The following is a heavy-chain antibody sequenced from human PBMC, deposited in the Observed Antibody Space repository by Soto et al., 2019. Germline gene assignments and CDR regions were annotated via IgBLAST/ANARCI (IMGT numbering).Heavy chain of an antibody. Sequence: GASVKVSCKASGGTFSSYAISWVRLAPGQGLEWMGGIIPIFGTANYAQKFQGRVSVTADESTSTAYMELSSLRSEDTAVYYCASSNNYDLGYYYGMDVWGQGTTVTVSS. CDR3: ASSNNYDLGYYYGMDV. J-gene: IGHJ6*02. CDR2: IIPIFGTA. CDR1: GGTFSSYA. V-gene: IGHV1-69*13. D-gene: IGHD3-3*01.